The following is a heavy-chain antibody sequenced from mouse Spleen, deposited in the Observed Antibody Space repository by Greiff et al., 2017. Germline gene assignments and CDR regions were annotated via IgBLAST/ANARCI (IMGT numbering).Heavy chain of an antibody. CDR2: IDPSDSYT. J-gene: IGHJ3*01. Sequence: QVQLQQPGAELVMPGASVKLSCKASGYTFTSYWMHWVKQRPGQGLEWIGEIDPSDSYTNYNQKFKGKATLTVDKSSSTAYMQLSSLTSEDSAVYYCARYYPLTEAWFAYWGQGTLVTVSA. CDR3: ARYYPLTEAWFAY. CDR1: GYTFTSYW. D-gene: IGHD1-1*02. V-gene: IGHV1-69*01.